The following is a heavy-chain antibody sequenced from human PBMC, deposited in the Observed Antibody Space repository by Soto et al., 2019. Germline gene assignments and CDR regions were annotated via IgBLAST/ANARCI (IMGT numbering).Heavy chain of an antibody. CDR1: GFSFVNYA. CDR3: AKATTNGGWFNPFDS. Sequence: PGGSLRLSCAASGFSFVNYAMNWVRQAPGKGLEWVSGLSGSGTSTYYADSVKGRFTISRDNSRDTLFLQMNSLTADDTAVYYCAKATTNGGWFNPFDSWGQGALV. D-gene: IGHD6-19*01. V-gene: IGHV3-23*01. J-gene: IGHJ4*02. CDR2: LSGSGTST.